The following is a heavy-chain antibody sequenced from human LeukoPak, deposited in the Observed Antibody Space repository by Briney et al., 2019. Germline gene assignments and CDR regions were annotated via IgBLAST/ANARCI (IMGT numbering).Heavy chain of an antibody. CDR1: GGSISSSSYY. CDR3: ARFYYFDTSGYHRCFDY. D-gene: IGHD3-22*01. Sequence: PSETLSLTCTVSGGSISSSSYYWGWIRQPPGKGLEWIGNIYFSGSTFYNPSLKSRVTISVETSKHQFSLRLSSVTAADTAVYYCARFYYFDTSGYHRCFDYWGQGTLVTVSS. J-gene: IGHJ4*02. CDR2: IYFSGST. V-gene: IGHV4-39*01.